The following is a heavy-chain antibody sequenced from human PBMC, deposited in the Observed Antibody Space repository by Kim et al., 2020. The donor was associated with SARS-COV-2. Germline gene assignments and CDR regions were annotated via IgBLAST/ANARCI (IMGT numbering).Heavy chain of an antibody. D-gene: IGHD3-10*01. CDR2: ISSSGSTI. CDR1: GFPFSSYE. Sequence: GSLRLSCAASGFPFSSYEMNWVRQAPGKGLEWVSYISSSGSTIYYADSVKGRFTISRDNAKNSLYLQMNSLRAEDTAVYYCAREKGSGSRTDAFDIWGQGTMVTVSS. CDR3: AREKGSGSRTDAFDI. V-gene: IGHV3-48*03. J-gene: IGHJ3*02.